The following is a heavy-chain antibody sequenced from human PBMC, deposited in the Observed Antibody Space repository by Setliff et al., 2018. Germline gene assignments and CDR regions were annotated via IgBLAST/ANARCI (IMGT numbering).Heavy chain of an antibody. CDR3: AKDVGDGYGVDAYASGGFDI. D-gene: IGHD5-18*01. Sequence: PSETLSLTCAVPGYSINNAYYWGWIRQTPGKGLEWIGSIFHTGRSYYNPSLKSRVTMSVDTSQSQFSLKLSSVTAADTAVYYCAKDVGDGYGVDAYASGGFDIWGHGTLVTVSS. J-gene: IGHJ3*02. V-gene: IGHV4-38-2*02. CDR1: GYSINNAYY. CDR2: IFHTGRS.